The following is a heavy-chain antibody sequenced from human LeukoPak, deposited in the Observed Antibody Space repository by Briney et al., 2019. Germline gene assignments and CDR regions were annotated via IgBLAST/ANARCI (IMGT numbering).Heavy chain of an antibody. CDR2: ISASGSNI. V-gene: IGHV3-48*01. CDR1: GFPLSSYS. J-gene: IGHJ4*02. D-gene: IGHD2-15*01. CDR3: ARVKGSYFDY. Sequence: PGGSLRLSCAASGFPLSSYSINWFRQAPGKGLELVAYISASGSNIYYVDSVKGRFTVSRDNHKSSLFLQMNSPRAEDTAVYYCARVKGSYFDYWGQGALVPVSS.